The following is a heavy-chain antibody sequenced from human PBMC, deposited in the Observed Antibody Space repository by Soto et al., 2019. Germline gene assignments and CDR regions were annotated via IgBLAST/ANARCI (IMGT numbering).Heavy chain of an antibody. V-gene: IGHV3-13*01. J-gene: IGHJ2*01. Sequence: GGSLRLSCAASGFTFSSYDMHWVRQATGKGLEWVSAIGTAGDTYYPGSVKGRFTISRENAKNSLYLQMNSLRAGDTAVYYCAREARESGGGPAWYFDLWGRGTLVTVSS. CDR3: AREARESGGGPAWYFDL. D-gene: IGHD2-15*01. CDR2: IGTAGDT. CDR1: GFTFSSYD.